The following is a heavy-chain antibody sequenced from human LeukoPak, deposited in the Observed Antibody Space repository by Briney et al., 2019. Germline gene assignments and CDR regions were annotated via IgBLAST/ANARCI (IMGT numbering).Heavy chain of an antibody. Sequence: SVKVSCKASGGTFSDYTINWVRQAPGQGLEWMGRIIPIVDIPNYAQKFQGRVTITADKPTSTAYMELSSLRSEDTAVYYCASLPVDTSMVSDYWGQGTLVTVSS. D-gene: IGHD5-18*01. CDR1: GGTFSDYT. J-gene: IGHJ4*02. CDR2: IIPIVDIP. V-gene: IGHV1-69*02. CDR3: ASLPVDTSMVSDY.